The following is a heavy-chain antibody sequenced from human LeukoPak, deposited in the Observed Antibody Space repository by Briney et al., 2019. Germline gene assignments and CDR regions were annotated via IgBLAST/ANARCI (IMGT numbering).Heavy chain of an antibody. CDR2: ISSSSSTI. J-gene: IGHJ4*02. V-gene: IGHV3-48*01. CDR3: AKDIKYYDSSGYSLYFDY. CDR1: GFTFSSYS. D-gene: IGHD3-22*01. Sequence: PGGSLRLSCAASGFTFSSYSMNWVRQAPGKGLEWVSYISSSSSTIYYADSVKGRFTISRDNAKNSLYLQMNSLRAEDTAVYYCAKDIKYYDSSGYSLYFDYWGQGTLVTVSS.